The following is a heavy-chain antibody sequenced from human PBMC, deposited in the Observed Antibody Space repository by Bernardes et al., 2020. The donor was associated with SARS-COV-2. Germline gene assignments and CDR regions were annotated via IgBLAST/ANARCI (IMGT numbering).Heavy chain of an antibody. CDR1: GFTFSSYA. CDR3: ANGGEGTIFGVVIPRPYYYYMDV. V-gene: IGHV3-23*01. Sequence: GGSLRLSCAASGFTFSSYAMSWVRQAPGKGLEWVSAISGSGGSTYYADSVMGRFTISRDNSKNTLYLQMNSLRAEDTAVYYCANGGEGTIFGVVIPRPYYYYMDVWGKGTTVTVSS. J-gene: IGHJ6*03. D-gene: IGHD3-3*01. CDR2: ISGSGGST.